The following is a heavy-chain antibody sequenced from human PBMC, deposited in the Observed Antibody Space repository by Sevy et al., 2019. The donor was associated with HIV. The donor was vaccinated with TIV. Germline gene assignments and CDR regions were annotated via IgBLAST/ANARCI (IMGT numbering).Heavy chain of an antibody. V-gene: IGHV3-48*01. CDR1: GFTFSSYS. CDR2: ISSSSSTI. CDR3: ARAQGSRSGGGMDV. Sequence: GSLRLSCAASGFTFSSYSMNWVRQAPGKGLEWVLYISSSSSTIYYADSVKGRFTISRDNAKNSLYLQMNSLRAEDTAVYYCARAQGSRSGGGMDVWGQGTTVTVSS. J-gene: IGHJ6*02. D-gene: IGHD6-13*01.